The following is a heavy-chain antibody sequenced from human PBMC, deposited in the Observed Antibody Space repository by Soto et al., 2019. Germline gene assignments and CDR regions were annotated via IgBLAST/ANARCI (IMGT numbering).Heavy chain of an antibody. CDR3: ARVDCSGGSCYVFDY. V-gene: IGHV3-7*04. J-gene: IGHJ4*02. Sequence: EVQLVESGGGLVQPGGSLRLSCAASGFTFSRYWMSWVRQAPGKALEWVANIKQDGSEKYYVDSVKGRFTISRDNAKNSLYLQTNSLRVEDTAVYYCARVDCSGGSCYVFDYWGQGTLVTVSS. CDR2: IKQDGSEK. CDR1: GFTFSRYW. D-gene: IGHD2-15*01.